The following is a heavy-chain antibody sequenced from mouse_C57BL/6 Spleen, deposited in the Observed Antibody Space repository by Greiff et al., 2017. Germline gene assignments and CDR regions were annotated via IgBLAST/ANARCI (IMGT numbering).Heavy chain of an antibody. CDR3: ARRGLTGYFDY. V-gene: IGHV1-50*01. J-gene: IGHJ2*01. Sequence: LQQPGAELVKPGASVKLSCKASGYTFTSYWMQWVKQRPGQGLEWIGEIDPSDSYTNYNQKFKGKATLTVDPSSSTAYMQLSSLTSEDSAVYYCARRGLTGYFDYWGQGTTLTVSS. CDR2: IDPSDSYT. CDR1: GYTFTSYW. D-gene: IGHD4-1*01.